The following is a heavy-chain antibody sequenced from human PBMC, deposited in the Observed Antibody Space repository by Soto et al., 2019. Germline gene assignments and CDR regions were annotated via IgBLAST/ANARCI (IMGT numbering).Heavy chain of an antibody. CDR3: AKRDSGSGRAPPLINY. J-gene: IGHJ4*02. CDR2: VGGGGDNT. CDR1: GFTFSSYS. D-gene: IGHD3-10*01. V-gene: IGHV3-23*01. Sequence: EVQLLESGVGLVQPGGSLRLSCAASGFTFSSYSMSWVRQAPGKWLEWVASVGGGGDNTFYADSVKGRCTIARDDSQNTLYLQMSSLRAEDTAVYFCAKRDSGSGRAPPLINYWGQGTLVTVSS.